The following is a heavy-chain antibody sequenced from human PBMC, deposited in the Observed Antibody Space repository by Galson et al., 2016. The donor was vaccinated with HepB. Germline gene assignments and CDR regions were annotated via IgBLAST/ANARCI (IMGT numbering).Heavy chain of an antibody. D-gene: IGHD2-2*01. Sequence: SLRLSCAAPGFIFSNYAMHWVRQAPGKGLEWVAVISYDGSNKYYADSVKGRFTISRDNSKNTLYLQMHSLRAEDTAVYYCARDQRREYQLLNPGIYYYYAMDVWGQGNTVTVSS. CDR1: GFIFSNYA. CDR2: ISYDGSNK. V-gene: IGHV3-30-3*01. J-gene: IGHJ6*02. CDR3: ARDQRREYQLLNPGIYYYYAMDV.